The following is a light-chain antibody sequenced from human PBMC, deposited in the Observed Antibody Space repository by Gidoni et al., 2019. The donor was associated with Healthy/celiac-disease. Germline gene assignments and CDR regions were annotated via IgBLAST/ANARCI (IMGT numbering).Light chain of an antibody. V-gene: IGLV2-14*01. CDR2: EVS. J-gene: IGLJ2*01. Sequence: QSALTQPASVSGSPGQSITISCTGTSSDVGGYNYVSWYQQHPGKAPKLMIYEVSNRPSGVPDRFSGSKSGNTASLIISGRQAEDEADYYCSSYTSSSTLVFGGGTKLTVL. CDR1: SSDVGGYNY. CDR3: SSYTSSSTLV.